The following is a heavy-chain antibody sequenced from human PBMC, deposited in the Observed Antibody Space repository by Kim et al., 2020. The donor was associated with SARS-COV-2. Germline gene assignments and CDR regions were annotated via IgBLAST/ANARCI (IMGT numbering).Heavy chain of an antibody. V-gene: IGHV4-59*01. CDR3: ARDAFYGSGSYSLDY. J-gene: IGHJ4*02. D-gene: IGHD3-10*01. Sequence: PSLKSRVTISVDTSKNQFSLKLSSVTAADTAVYYCARDAFYGSGSYSLDYWGQGTLVTVSS.